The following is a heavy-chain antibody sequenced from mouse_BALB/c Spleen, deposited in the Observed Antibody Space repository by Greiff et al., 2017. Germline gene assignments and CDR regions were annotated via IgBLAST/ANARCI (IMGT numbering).Heavy chain of an antibody. Sequence: VHVKQSGTVLARPGASVKMSCKASGYSFTSYWMHWVKQRPGQGLEWIGAIYPGNSDTSYNQKFKGKAKLTAVTSASTAYMELSSLTNEDSAVYYCTREDGNYAWFAYWGQGTLVTVSA. CDR3: TREDGNYAWFAY. CDR1: GYSFTSYW. D-gene: IGHD2-1*01. V-gene: IGHV1-5*01. J-gene: IGHJ3*01. CDR2: IYPGNSDT.